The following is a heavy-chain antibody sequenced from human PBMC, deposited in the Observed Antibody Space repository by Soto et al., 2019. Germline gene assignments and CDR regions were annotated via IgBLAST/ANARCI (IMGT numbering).Heavy chain of an antibody. CDR1: GGYFSGYD. CDR2: IYHSGST. CDR3: ARGPRQDIVVVPAARGGMDV. D-gene: IGHD2-2*01. J-gene: IGHJ6*02. Sequence: PSETMSLTCAVYGGYFSGYDWSWIRQPTGKGLEWIGEIYHSGSTNYNPSLKSRVTISVDTSKNQFSLKLSSVTAADTAVYYCARGPRQDIVVVPAARGGMDVWGQGTTVTVSS. V-gene: IGHV4-34*01.